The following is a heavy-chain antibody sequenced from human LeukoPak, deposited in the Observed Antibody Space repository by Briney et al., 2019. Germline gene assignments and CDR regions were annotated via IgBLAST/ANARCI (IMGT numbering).Heavy chain of an antibody. V-gene: IGHV4-30-2*01. J-gene: IGHJ6*03. CDR1: GGSISSGGYY. D-gene: IGHD5-12*01. Sequence: SQTLSLTCTVSGGSISSGGYYWSWIRQPPGKGLEWIGYIYHSGSTYYNPSLKSRVTMSLDTSKNQFSLKLSSVTAADTAVYYCAREDGVATITGVLYMDVWGKGTTVTVSS. CDR2: IYHSGST. CDR3: AREDGVATITGVLYMDV.